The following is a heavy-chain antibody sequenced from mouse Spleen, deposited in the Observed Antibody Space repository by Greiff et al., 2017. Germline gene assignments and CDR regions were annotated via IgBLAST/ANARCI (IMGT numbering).Heavy chain of an antibody. CDR1: GYTFTSYT. CDR3: AREMGKGFAY. CDR2: INPSSGYT. V-gene: IGHV1-4*01. D-gene: IGHD2-3*01. Sequence: VQLQESGAELARPGASVKMSCKASGYTFTSYTMHWVKQRPGQGLEWIGYINPSSGYTKYNQKFKDKATLTADKSSSTAYTQLSSLTSEDSAVYYCAREMGKGFAYWGQGTLVTVSA. J-gene: IGHJ3*01.